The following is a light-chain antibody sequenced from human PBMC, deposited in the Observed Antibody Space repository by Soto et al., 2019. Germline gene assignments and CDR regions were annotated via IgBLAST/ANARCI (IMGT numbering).Light chain of an antibody. V-gene: IGKV2D-29*01. CDR3: MQSVQFPRT. CDR1: QSLLGSDGKTY. Sequence: DIVMTQTPLSLSVTPGQPASVSCKSSQSLLGSDGKTYLSWYLQKPGHPPQLLIFEVSIHFPGVSDRCSGSGSGTAFTLKISRVEAEDVGVYYCMQSVQFPRTFGGGTKVDIK. CDR2: EVS. J-gene: IGKJ4*01.